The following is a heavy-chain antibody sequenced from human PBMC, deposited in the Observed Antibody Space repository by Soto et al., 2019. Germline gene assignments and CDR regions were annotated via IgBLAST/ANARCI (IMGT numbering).Heavy chain of an antibody. V-gene: IGHV3-49*03. CDR3: SRLPRNNRGGPCDY. Sequence: EVQLVESGGGLEHPGQSLRLSCTGSGFSFGDYAIIWFRQAPGKGPEWVGQITSKRYGGASEYAASVKGRFTISRDDSKSIAYLQMNSLIIDDTAVYHCSRLPRNNRGGPCDYWGQGTPVTVSS. CDR1: GFSFGDYA. D-gene: IGHD3-10*01. J-gene: IGHJ4*02. CDR2: ITSKRYGGAS.